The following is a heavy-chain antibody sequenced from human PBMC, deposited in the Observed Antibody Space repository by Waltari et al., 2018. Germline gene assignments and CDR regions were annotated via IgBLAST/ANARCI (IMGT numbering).Heavy chain of an antibody. CDR3: AKDLLPTGVFDY. Sequence: EVQLLESGGGLVQPGGSLRLSCAASGFSFSNYAMSWVRQVPGKGREWVAAAMYSGGSSYYADSVKGRFTISRDNSKNMLYLQMKYLSSEDTALYYCAKDLLPTGVFDYWGQGALVTVSS. J-gene: IGHJ4*02. V-gene: IGHV3-23*01. CDR1: GFSFSNYA. D-gene: IGHD3-10*01. CDR2: AMYSGGSS.